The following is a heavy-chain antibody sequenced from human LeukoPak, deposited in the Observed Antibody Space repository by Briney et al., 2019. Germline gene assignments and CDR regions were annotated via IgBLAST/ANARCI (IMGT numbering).Heavy chain of an antibody. CDR3: AREYSSGWGIFDY. CDR1: GFTFNSYS. V-gene: IGHV3-48*02. CDR2: ITSGSSTI. Sequence: PGGSLRLSCAASGFTFNSYSMNWVRQAPGKGLEWVSYITSGSSTIYFADSVKGRFTISRDNAKNSLYLQMDSLRDEDTAVYYCAREYSSGWGIFDYWGQGTLVTVSS. D-gene: IGHD6-19*01. J-gene: IGHJ4*02.